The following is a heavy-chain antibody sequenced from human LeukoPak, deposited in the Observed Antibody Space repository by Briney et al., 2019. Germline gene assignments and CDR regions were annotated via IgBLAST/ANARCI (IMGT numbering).Heavy chain of an antibody. D-gene: IGHD3-10*01. Sequence: PGRSLRLSCAASGFTLTSYGMHWVRQAPGQGLDWVAVITHDATNKYHADSVKGRFIISRDNPKNTLYLLMNSLSAEDTALYYCAKEQASSGYFDYWGQGTLVTVSS. CDR3: AKEQASSGYFDY. CDR2: ITHDATNK. CDR1: GFTLTSYG. V-gene: IGHV3-30*18. J-gene: IGHJ4*02.